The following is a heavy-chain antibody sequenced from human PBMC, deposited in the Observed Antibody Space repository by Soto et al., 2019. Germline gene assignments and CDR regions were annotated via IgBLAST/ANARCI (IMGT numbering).Heavy chain of an antibody. J-gene: IGHJ5*02. Sequence: PSETLSLTCAVSGGSISSSNWWSWVRQPPGKGLEWIGEIYHSGSTNYNPSLKSRVTISVDKSKNQFSLKLSSVTAADTAVYYCARATLPRYCSSTSCQRRFNWFDPWGQGTMVTVYS. CDR2: IYHSGST. CDR1: GGSISSSNW. CDR3: ARATLPRYCSSTSCQRRFNWFDP. V-gene: IGHV4-4*02. D-gene: IGHD2-2*01.